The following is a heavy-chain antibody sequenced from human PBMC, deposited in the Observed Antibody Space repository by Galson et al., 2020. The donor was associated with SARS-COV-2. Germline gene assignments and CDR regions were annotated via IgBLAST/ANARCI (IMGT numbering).Heavy chain of an antibody. Sequence: GGSLRLSCAASGFTFNYAWMTWVRRAPGKGLEWVGRIKSETDGGTADYGAHVNGRFTISRDDSKNTLYLQMNGLKTEDTGVYYCTTVLFGLGEDLWGQGTVVTVSS. CDR2: IKSETDGGTA. CDR3: TTVLFGLGEDL. D-gene: IGHD3-16*01. CDR1: GFTFNYAW. V-gene: IGHV3-15*01. J-gene: IGHJ4*02.